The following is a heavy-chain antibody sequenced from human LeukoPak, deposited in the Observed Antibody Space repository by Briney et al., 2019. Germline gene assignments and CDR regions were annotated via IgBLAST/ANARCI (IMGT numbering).Heavy chain of an antibody. J-gene: IGHJ5*02. CDR2: IRYDGSNR. CDR3: AKALRITTFGVVPPFDP. Sequence: PGGSLRLSCAASGFTFSSYGMHWVRQAPGKGLEWVAFIRYDGSNRYYADSVKGRFTISRDNSKNTLYLQMNSLRAEDTAVYYCAKALRITTFGVVPPFDPWGQGTLVTVSS. V-gene: IGHV3-30*02. CDR1: GFTFSSYG. D-gene: IGHD3-3*01.